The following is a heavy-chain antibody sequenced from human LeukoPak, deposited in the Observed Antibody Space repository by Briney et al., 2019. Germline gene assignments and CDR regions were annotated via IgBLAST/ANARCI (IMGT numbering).Heavy chain of an antibody. CDR2: IIPIFGTA. CDR1: GGTFSSYA. CDR3: AREGETYMDV. V-gene: IGHV1-69*05. Sequence: ASVKVSCKASGGTFSSYAISWVRQAPGQGLGWMGGIIPIFGTANYAQKFQGRVTITTDESTSTAYMELSSLRSEDTAVYYCAREGETYMDVWGKGTTVTVSS. D-gene: IGHD3-10*01. J-gene: IGHJ6*03.